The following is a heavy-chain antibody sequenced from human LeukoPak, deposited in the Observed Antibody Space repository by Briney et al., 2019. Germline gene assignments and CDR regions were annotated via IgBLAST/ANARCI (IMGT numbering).Heavy chain of an antibody. Sequence: PGGSLRLSCAASGFTFSSYAMNWVRQAPGKGLEWVSSISGSGGGTYYADSVKGRFTIARDNSKNTLYLQMNSPRAEDTAVYYCAKGGYCSGGGCYIQFYFDFWGQGTLVTVSS. V-gene: IGHV3-23*01. J-gene: IGHJ4*02. CDR2: ISGSGGGT. CDR3: AKGGYCSGGGCYIQFYFDF. CDR1: GFTFSSYA. D-gene: IGHD2-15*01.